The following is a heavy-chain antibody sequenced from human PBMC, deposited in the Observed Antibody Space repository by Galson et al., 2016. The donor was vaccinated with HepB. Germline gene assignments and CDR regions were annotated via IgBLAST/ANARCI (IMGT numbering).Heavy chain of an antibody. CDR3: ARLQSRGSHGSVDY. V-gene: IGHV5-10-1*01. Sequence: QSGAEVKKPGESLRLSCMGSGSRFSSYWISWVRLTPGKGLEWLGRIDPSDSHVTYSPSFQGRVTISVDKSISTLYLQWTRLEASDTAIYYCARLQSRGSHGSVDYWGQGALVTVSS. J-gene: IGHJ4*02. D-gene: IGHD1-26*01. CDR1: GSRFSSYW. CDR2: IDPSDSHV.